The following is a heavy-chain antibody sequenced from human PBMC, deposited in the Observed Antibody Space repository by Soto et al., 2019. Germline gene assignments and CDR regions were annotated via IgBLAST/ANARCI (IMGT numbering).Heavy chain of an antibody. Sequence: PSEILSLTCTLAGGSISSYYWSWVRQPPGKGLEWIGYIYDSGSANYNPSLKSRVTISVDTSKNQFSLKLSSVTSADTAVYYCARARIVPAATFDYWGQGTLLTVSS. CDR3: ARARIVPAATFDY. V-gene: IGHV4-59*01. CDR2: IYDSGSA. J-gene: IGHJ4*02. CDR1: GGSISSYY. D-gene: IGHD2-2*01.